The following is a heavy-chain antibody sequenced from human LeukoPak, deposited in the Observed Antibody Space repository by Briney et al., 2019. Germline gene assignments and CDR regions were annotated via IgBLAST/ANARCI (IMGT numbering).Heavy chain of an antibody. D-gene: IGHD3-16*01. V-gene: IGHV4-31*03. CDR3: AGNPRGGRHAFDI. J-gene: IGHJ3*02. CDR1: GGSISSGGYY. CDR2: IYYSGST. Sequence: PSQTLSLTCTVSGGSISSGGYYWSWIRQHPGKGLEWIGYIYYSGSTYYNPSLKSRVTISVDTSKNQFSLKLSSVTAADTAVYYCAGNPRGGRHAFDIWGQGTMVTVSS.